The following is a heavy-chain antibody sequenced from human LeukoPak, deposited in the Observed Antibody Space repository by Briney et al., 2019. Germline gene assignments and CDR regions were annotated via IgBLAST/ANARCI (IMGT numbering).Heavy chain of an antibody. J-gene: IGHJ4*02. D-gene: IGHD2-21*01. V-gene: IGHV3-23*01. CDR2: VSTGGSTT. Sequence: GGSLRLSCVASGFQFSRYAIHWVRQAPGKGLGWVSLVSTGGSTTYYADSVRGRFNVSRDNAKDTVFLQMNSLRAEDTAIYYCAKEGVISETFDCWGQGVLVTVSS. CDR3: AKEGVISETFDC. CDR1: GFQFSRYA.